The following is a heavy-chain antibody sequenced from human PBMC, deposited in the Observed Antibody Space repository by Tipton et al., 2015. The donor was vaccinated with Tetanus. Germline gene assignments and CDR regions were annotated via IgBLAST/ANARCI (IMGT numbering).Heavy chain of an antibody. Sequence: QSGAEVKKPGASLKISCKASGFAFDTYYMHWVRQAPGQGLEWMGIINPKGSTTGYSQKFQGRFTMTRDTSTSTLFMELTSLTSDDTAVYFCARGFYYMDVWGQGTTVTVS. CDR3: ARGFYYMDV. J-gene: IGHJ6*03. CDR1: GFAFDTYY. V-gene: IGHV1-46*02. CDR2: INPKGSTT.